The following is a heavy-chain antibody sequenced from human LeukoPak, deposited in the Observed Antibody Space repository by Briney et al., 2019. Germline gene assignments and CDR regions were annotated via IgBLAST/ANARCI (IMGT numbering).Heavy chain of an antibody. Sequence: GASVTVSFTSSVYTFTIYGISWVRQAPGQGLEWMGWISAYNGNTNYAQKLQGRVTMTTDTSTSTAYMELRSLRSDDTAVYYCARETVRGSYDYWGQGTLVTVSS. CDR2: ISAYNGNT. D-gene: IGHD1-26*01. J-gene: IGHJ4*02. CDR1: VYTFTIYG. V-gene: IGHV1-18*01. CDR3: ARETVRGSYDY.